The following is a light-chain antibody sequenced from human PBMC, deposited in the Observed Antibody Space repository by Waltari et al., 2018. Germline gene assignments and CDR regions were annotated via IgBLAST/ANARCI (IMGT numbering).Light chain of an antibody. J-gene: IGLJ2*01. CDR1: KLGDTY. Sequence: SYELTQPPSVSVSPGQTASITCSGDKLGDTYACWYQQKPGQSPVLVIYQDSKRPSGIPERFSGSNSGNTATLTISGTQAMDEADYYCQAWDSGGVFGGGTKLTVL. V-gene: IGLV3-1*01. CDR3: QAWDSGGV. CDR2: QDS.